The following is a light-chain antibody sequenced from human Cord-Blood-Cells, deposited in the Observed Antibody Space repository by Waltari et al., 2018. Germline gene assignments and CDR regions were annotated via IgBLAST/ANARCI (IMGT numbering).Light chain of an antibody. J-gene: IGLJ3*02. CDR3: QSYDSSLSGWV. Sequence: QSVLTQPPSVSGAPGQRVTISCTGSSSNIGAGYDVPWYQQLPETAPKLPIYGNSNRPSGVPDRFSGSKSGTSASLAITGLQAEDEADYYCQSYDSSLSGWVFGGGTKLTVL. CDR2: GNS. V-gene: IGLV1-40*01. CDR1: SSNIGAGYD.